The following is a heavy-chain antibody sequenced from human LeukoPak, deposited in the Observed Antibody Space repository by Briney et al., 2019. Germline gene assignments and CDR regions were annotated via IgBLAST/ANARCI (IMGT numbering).Heavy chain of an antibody. CDR3: ARDSGGSYVVSEIDY. CDR2: IRSDGISD. V-gene: IGHV3-30*02. CDR1: GFTFTNYI. D-gene: IGHD3-16*01. J-gene: IGHJ4*02. Sequence: GGSLRLSCAASGFTFTNYIMHWVRQSPGKGLEWVAFIRSDGISDHYADSVKGRFTISRHNSKNTLYLQMNTLRPDDTAVYYCARDSGGSYVVSEIDYWGQGTLVTVSS.